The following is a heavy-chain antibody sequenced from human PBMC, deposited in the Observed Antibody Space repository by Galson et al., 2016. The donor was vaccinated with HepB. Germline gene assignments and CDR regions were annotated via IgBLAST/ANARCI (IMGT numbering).Heavy chain of an antibody. Sequence: TLSLTCTVSGDSISSVGFSWNWIRQLPGKGLEWIGSISSSGSTDYNPSLKSRLSVSSDTSKNQFSLRLTSVTAADTAIYYCARDVTVTASPDVFDIWGQGTMVTVSS. CDR1: GDSISSVGFS. D-gene: IGHD2-21*02. CDR3: ARDVTVTASPDVFDI. CDR2: ISSSGST. V-gene: IGHV4-31*03. J-gene: IGHJ3*02.